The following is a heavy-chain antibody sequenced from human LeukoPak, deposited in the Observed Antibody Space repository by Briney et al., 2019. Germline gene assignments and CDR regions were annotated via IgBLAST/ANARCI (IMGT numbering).Heavy chain of an antibody. J-gene: IGHJ4*02. CDR1: GGSISSSSYY. V-gene: IGHV4-61*02. Sequence: MSSETLSLTCTVSGGSISSSSYYWGWIRQPAGKGLEWIGRIDTSGSTNYNPSLKSRLTISLDTSKNQFSLKLNSVTAADTAVYYCARSNGDYTILGYWGQGTLVTVSS. CDR3: ARSNGDYTILGY. CDR2: IDTSGST. D-gene: IGHD4-17*01.